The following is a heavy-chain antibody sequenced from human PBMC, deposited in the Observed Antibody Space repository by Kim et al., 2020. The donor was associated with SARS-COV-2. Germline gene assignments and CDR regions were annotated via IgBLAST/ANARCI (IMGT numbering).Heavy chain of an antibody. CDR3: IRGLNADKDWLDP. J-gene: IGHJ5*02. CDR2: IRNKASGHST. Sequence: GGSLRLSCAASGFTFSDYFMDWVRQAPGKGLEWVGRIRNKASGHSTEYAASVIGRVTISRDDSKNLVFLQINSLKGEDTAVYVCIRGLNADKDWLDPWG. CDR1: GFTFSDYF. V-gene: IGHV3-72*01. D-gene: IGHD1-1*01.